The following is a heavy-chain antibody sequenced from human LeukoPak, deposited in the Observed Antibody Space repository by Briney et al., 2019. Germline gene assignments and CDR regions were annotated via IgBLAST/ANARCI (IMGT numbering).Heavy chain of an antibody. D-gene: IGHD2-2*02. Sequence: TGGSLRLSCAASGFTFSSYSMNWVRQAPGKGLEWVSSISSSRSYINYADSVKGRFTISRDNAKNSLYLQMNSLRAEDTAVYYCARLYCSSTSCYTDNWFDPWGQGTLVTVSS. CDR2: ISSSRSYI. J-gene: IGHJ5*02. V-gene: IGHV3-21*01. CDR1: GFTFSSYS. CDR3: ARLYCSSTSCYTDNWFDP.